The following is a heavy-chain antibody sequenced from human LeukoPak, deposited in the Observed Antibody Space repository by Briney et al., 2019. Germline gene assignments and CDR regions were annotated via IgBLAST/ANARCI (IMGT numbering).Heavy chain of an antibody. CDR3: ARDYGSGSYDY. D-gene: IGHD3-10*01. Sequence: SETLSLTCTVSGGSISSYYWSWIRQPPGKGLEWIGYIYYSGSTYYNPSLKSRVTISVDTSKNQFSLKLSSVTAADTAVYYCARDYGSGSYDYWGQGTLVTVSS. CDR1: GGSISSYY. J-gene: IGHJ4*02. CDR2: IYYSGST. V-gene: IGHV4-59*12.